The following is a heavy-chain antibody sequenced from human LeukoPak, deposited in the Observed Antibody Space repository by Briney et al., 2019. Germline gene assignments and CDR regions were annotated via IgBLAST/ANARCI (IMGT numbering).Heavy chain of an antibody. CDR3: SRDLGTTETGEDY. CDR1: GFTFGDYP. CDR2: IRTKAKGGAT. J-gene: IGHJ4*02. Sequence: PGGSLRLSCTTSGFTFGDYPMNWVRQGPGKGLEWVGIIRTKAKGGATDYAASVKGRFTISRDDSKGTADLQMDSLKSEDTAVYFCSRDLGTTETGEDYWGQGTLVTVSS. D-gene: IGHD4-17*01. V-gene: IGHV3-49*04.